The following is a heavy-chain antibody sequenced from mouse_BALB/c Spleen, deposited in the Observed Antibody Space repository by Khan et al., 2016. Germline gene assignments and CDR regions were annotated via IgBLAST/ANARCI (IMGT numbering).Heavy chain of an antibody. D-gene: IGHD2-2*01. CDR2: IHYSGST. V-gene: IGHV3-1*02. CDR1: GYSITSGYS. J-gene: IGHJ3*01. CDR3: ARWFLSWLAY. Sequence: EVQLQESGPDLVKPSQSLSLTCTVTGYSITSGYSWHWIRQFPGNKLEWMGYIHYSGSTYYDPSLKSRISITRDTSKNQFFLQLNSVTTEDTATYCCARWFLSWLAYWGQGTLVTVSA.